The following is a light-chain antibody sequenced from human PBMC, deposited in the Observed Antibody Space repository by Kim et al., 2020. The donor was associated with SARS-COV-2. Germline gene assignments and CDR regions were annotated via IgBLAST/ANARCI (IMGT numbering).Light chain of an antibody. CDR1: QSISTY. CDR2: AAS. J-gene: IGKJ2*01. CDR3: QQSYSTPLFT. Sequence: DIQMTQSPSSLSASVGDRVTITCRASQSISTYLNWYQQKPGKAPKLLIYAASSLQSAVPSRFSGSGSGTDFTLIISSLQPEDSATYYCQQSYSTPLFTFGQGTKLEI. V-gene: IGKV1-39*01.